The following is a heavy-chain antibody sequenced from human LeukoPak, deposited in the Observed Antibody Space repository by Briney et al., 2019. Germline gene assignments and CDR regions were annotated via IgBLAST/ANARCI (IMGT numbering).Heavy chain of an antibody. CDR1: GFTFSSYQ. J-gene: IGHJ4*02. V-gene: IGHV3-21*01. CDR2: ISTSGNSM. CDR3: ARVVRGDAYNYDY. D-gene: IGHD5-24*01. Sequence: GGSLRLSCAASGFTFSSYQMNWVRQAPGKGLEWVSSISTSGNSMYHADSVKGRFTTSRDNARNSLYLQMNSLRAEDTAVYYCARVVRGDAYNYDYWGRGTLVTVSS.